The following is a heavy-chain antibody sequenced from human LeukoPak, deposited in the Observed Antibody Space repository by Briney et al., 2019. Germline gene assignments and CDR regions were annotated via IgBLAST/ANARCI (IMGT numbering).Heavy chain of an antibody. J-gene: IGHJ5*02. Sequence: SETLSLTCAVYGGSFSGYYWSWIRQPPGKGLEWVGEINHSGSTNYNPSLKRRVTISVDTSKKQFSLKLSSVSAADKAVYYCARHLEGWQLVPGWFDPWGQGTLVTVSS. CDR1: GGSFSGYY. V-gene: IGHV4-34*01. CDR3: ARHLEGWQLVPGWFDP. D-gene: IGHD6-6*01. CDR2: INHSGST.